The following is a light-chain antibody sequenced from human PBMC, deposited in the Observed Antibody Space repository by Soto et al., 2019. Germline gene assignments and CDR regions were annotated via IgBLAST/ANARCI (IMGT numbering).Light chain of an antibody. CDR2: EVS. CDR3: AAWDDRLSVWL. CDR1: SSDVGSYNY. V-gene: IGLV2-14*01. Sequence: QSALTQPASVSGSPGQSITISCTGTSSDVGSYNYVSWYQQHPGKAPKLMIYEVSNRPSGVSDRFSGSKSGTSASLAISGLQPEDEADYYCAAWDDRLSVWLFGGGTQLTVL. J-gene: IGLJ3*02.